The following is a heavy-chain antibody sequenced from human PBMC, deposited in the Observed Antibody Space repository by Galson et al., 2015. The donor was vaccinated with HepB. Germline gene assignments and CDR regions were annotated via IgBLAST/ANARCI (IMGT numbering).Heavy chain of an antibody. CDR3: ARLSDGTGAYVDY. CDR2: IDPGDSNT. J-gene: IGHJ4*02. D-gene: IGHD3-10*01. V-gene: IGHV5-10-1*01. Sequence: QSGAEVKKPGESLRISCKGYGYRFTTQWISWVRQMPGKGLEWMGRIDPGDSNTNYGPSFQGHVTISVDKPISTAYLQWSSLKATDTAMYYCARLSDGTGAYVDYWGQGTLVTASS. CDR1: GYRFTTQW.